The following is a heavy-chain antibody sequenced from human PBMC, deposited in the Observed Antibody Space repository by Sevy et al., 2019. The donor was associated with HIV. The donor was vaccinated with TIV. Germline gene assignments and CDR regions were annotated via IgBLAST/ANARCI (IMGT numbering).Heavy chain of an antibody. Sequence: GGSLRLSCAASGFSFTRYSMNWVRQAPGKGLEWVSYISSSRSTIYYADSVKGRLTISRDNAKNSLFLQMNSLGAEDTAVYYCARDQPRNSGFDYWGQGTLVTVSS. CDR2: ISSSRSTI. V-gene: IGHV3-48*01. CDR1: GFSFTRYS. D-gene: IGHD1-26*01. J-gene: IGHJ4*02. CDR3: ARDQPRNSGFDY.